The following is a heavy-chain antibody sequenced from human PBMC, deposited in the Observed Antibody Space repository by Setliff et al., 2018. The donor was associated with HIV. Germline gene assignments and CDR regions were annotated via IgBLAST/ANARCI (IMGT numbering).Heavy chain of an antibody. CDR2: IRQDGGET. CDR3: ASTRFGGPAAAAVVGGRIDFDN. Sequence: PGESLKISCVTSGFIFTDYWMSWVRQAPGKGLEWVANIRQDGGETRYVDSVKGRFTISRDNAKNSLYLQMNGLGAEDTALYYCASTRFGGPAAAAVVGGRIDFDNWGRGTLVTVSS. CDR1: GFIFTDYW. D-gene: IGHD2-15*01. V-gene: IGHV3-7*05. J-gene: IGHJ4*02.